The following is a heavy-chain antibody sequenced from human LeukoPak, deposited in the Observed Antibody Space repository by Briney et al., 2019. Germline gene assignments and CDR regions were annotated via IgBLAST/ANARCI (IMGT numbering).Heavy chain of an antibody. J-gene: IGHJ4*02. D-gene: IGHD2-21*02. Sequence: ASVKVSCKASGYTFTNYHINWVRQASGQGLEWMTWINPDTGDKGYARRFQDRVTITTDTPISTAYMELSSLSSEDTAVYFCARTTSMTASGYDYWGQGTLVTVSS. CDR3: ARTTSMTASGYDY. CDR1: GYTFTNYH. CDR2: INPDTGDK. V-gene: IGHV1-8*03.